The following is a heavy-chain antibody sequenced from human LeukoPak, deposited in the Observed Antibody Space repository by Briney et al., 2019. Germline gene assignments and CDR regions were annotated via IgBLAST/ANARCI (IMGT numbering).Heavy chain of an antibody. Sequence: SETLSLTCTVSGGSISSDYWSWIRQRPGKGLEWIGYMYYSGSANYNPSLKSRVTISLDTSKNQFSLKLSSVTAADTAVYYCAREYCSGNTCYFDYWGQGTLVTVSS. V-gene: IGHV4-59*01. CDR1: GGSISSDY. CDR3: AREYCSGNTCYFDY. J-gene: IGHJ4*02. CDR2: MYYSGSA. D-gene: IGHD2-15*01.